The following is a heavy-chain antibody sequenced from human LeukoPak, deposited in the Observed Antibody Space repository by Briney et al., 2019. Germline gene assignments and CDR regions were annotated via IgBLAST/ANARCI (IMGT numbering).Heavy chain of an antibody. D-gene: IGHD2-2*03. J-gene: IGHJ6*03. CDR2: IYYSGST. V-gene: IGHV4-59*01. CDR3: ARGQVDIVVVPASYYYYMDV. CDR1: GGSISSYY. Sequence: SETLSLTCTVSGGSISSYYWSWIRQPPGKGLEWIGYIYYSGSTNYNPSLKSRVTISVDTSKNQFYLKLSSVTAADTAVYYCARGQVDIVVVPASYYYYMDVWGKGTTVTVSS.